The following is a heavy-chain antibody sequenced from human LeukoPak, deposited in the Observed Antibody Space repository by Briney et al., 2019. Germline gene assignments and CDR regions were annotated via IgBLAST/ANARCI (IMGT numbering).Heavy chain of an antibody. Sequence: GSSVKVSCKASGGTFSSYAISWVRQAPGQGLEWMGGIIPIFGTANYAQKFQGRVTITADESTSTAYMELRSLRSDDTAVYYCATVSESVYGDYWGQGTLVTVSS. CDR1: GGTFSSYA. CDR2: IIPIFGTA. CDR3: ATVSESVYGDY. V-gene: IGHV1-69*01. J-gene: IGHJ4*02. D-gene: IGHD1-14*01.